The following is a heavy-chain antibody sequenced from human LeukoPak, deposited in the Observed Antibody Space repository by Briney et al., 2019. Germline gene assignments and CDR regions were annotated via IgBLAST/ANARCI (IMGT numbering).Heavy chain of an antibody. CDR1: GFTFSSYW. CDR2: IKQDGSEK. D-gene: IGHD1-26*01. J-gene: IGHJ4*02. CDR3: ARVGDADSGSRWRYFDY. Sequence: AGGSLRLSCAASGFTFSSYWMSWVRQAPGKGLEWVANIKQDGSEKYYVDSVKGRFTISRDNAKNSLYLQMNSLRVEDTAVYYCARVGDADSGSRWRYFDYWGQGTLVTVSS. V-gene: IGHV3-7*01.